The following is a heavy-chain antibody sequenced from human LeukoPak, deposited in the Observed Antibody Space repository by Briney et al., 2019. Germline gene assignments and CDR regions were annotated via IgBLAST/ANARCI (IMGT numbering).Heavy chain of an antibody. D-gene: IGHD3-3*01. Sequence: GGSLRLSCAASGVTFSSYSMNWVRQAPGKGLEWVSSISSSSSYIYYADSVKGRFTISRDNAKNSLYLQMNSLRAEDTAVYYCARVKQRSGYSFDXWGQGTLVTV. CDR1: GVTFSSYS. V-gene: IGHV3-21*01. J-gene: IGHJ4*02. CDR3: ARVKQRSGYSFDX. CDR2: ISSSSSYI.